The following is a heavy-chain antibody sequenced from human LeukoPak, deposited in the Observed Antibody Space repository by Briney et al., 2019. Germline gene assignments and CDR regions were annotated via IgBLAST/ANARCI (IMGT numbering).Heavy chain of an antibody. Sequence: PGGSLRLSCAASGFTFSSYSMNWVRQAPGKGLEWVSSISSSSSYIYYADSVKGRFTISRDNAKNSLYLQMNSLRAEDTAVYYCARDPVDFWSGRHRYFDYWGQGTLVTVSS. CDR1: GFTFSSYS. D-gene: IGHD3-3*01. CDR3: ARDPVDFWSGRHRYFDY. V-gene: IGHV3-21*01. J-gene: IGHJ4*02. CDR2: ISSSSSYI.